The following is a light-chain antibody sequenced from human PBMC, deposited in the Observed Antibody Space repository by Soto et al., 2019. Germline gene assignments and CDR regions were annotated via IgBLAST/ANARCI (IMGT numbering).Light chain of an antibody. CDR1: QTINNF. CDR3: QQHSHTPPA. V-gene: IGKV1-39*01. J-gene: IGKJ5*01. Sequence: DIQMTQSPSSLSASVGDRVTITCRASQTINNFFNWYQQKPGKAPNLLIHGASTLQSGVPSRFTGSGSGTYFTLTISSLQPEDFVTYYCQQHSHTPPAFGPGTRLEIK. CDR2: GAS.